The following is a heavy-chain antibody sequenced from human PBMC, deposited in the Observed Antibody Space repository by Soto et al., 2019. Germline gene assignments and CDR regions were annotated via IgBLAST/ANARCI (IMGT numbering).Heavy chain of an antibody. J-gene: IGHJ5*02. D-gene: IGHD2-2*01. V-gene: IGHV1-18*01. CDR1: GYTFTSYG. CDR3: AGVVVVVPAAITHPARYNWFDP. Sequence: QVQLVQSGAEVKKPGASVKVSCKASGYTFTSYGISWVRQAPGQGLEWMGWISAYNGNTNYAQKLQGRVTMTTDTPSNTAYMELRSLRPDDTAVYYCAGVVVVVPAAITHPARYNWFDPWGQGTLVTVSS. CDR2: ISAYNGNT.